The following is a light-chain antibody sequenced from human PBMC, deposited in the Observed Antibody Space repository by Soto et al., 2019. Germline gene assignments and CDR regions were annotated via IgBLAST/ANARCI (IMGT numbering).Light chain of an antibody. CDR1: QSVSSY. Sequence: EIVLTQSPATLSLSPGERATLSCRASQSVSSYLAWYQQKPGQAPRLLIYDASNRATGIPARFSGSGSGTDFTLTISRLEPEEFAFYYCQQRSNSYTFGQGTKLEIK. J-gene: IGKJ2*01. V-gene: IGKV3-11*01. CDR3: QQRSNSYT. CDR2: DAS.